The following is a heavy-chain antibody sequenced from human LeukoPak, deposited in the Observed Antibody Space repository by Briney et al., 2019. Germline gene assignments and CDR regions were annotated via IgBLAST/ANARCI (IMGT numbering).Heavy chain of an antibody. CDR2: MNPNRGNT. CDR1: GYTFTSYD. D-gene: IGHD3-22*01. CDR3: ARGYYDSSGYYSNWFDP. J-gene: IGHJ5*02. Sequence: ASVKVSCKASGYTFTSYDINWVRQATGQGLEWMGWMNPNRGNTGYAQKFQGRVTMTRNTSISTAYMELSSLRSEDTAVYYCARGYYDSSGYYSNWFDPWGQGTLVTVSS. V-gene: IGHV1-8*01.